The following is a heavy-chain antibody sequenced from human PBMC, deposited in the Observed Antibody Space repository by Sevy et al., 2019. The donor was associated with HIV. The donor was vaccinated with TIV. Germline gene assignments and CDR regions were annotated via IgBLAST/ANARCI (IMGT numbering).Heavy chain of an antibody. CDR2: IKQDGTEK. Sequence: GGSLRLSCAASGFTFSNYWLSWVRQAPGKGLEWVANIKQDGTEKFYVDSVKGRFTISRDNAKNSLFLHMNSLRAEDTAIYYCARDRRVEHGGHDYWGQGTLVTVSS. V-gene: IGHV3-7*03. J-gene: IGHJ4*02. CDR3: ARDRRVEHGGHDY. CDR1: GFTFSNYW. D-gene: IGHD3-10*01.